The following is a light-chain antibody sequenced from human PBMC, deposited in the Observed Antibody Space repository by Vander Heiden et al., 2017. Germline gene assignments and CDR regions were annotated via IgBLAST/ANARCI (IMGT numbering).Light chain of an antibody. CDR2: QGS. V-gene: IGKV2-28*01. CDR3: MQDLHTPT. CDR1: QSLLHINGYNY. J-gene: IGKJ2*01. Sequence: IVMLQSPLSLSVTPGEPASISCSSSQSLLHINGYNYLDWYLQKPGQSPQLLIFQGSNRASGVPDRFSGSGSGTDFTLRISRVDVEDVGVYYCMQDLHTPTFGQGTRLEIK.